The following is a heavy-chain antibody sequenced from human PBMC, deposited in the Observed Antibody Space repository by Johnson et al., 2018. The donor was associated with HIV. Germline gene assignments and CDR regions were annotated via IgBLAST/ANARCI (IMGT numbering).Heavy chain of an antibody. CDR3: AKCPSVSTCDAFDI. CDR1: GFTLSNYA. D-gene: IGHD6-13*01. CDR2: ISNDGSNK. Sequence: QVQLVESGGGVVQTGRSLRLSCAVSGFTLSNYAMHWVRQAPGKGLEWVAFISNDGSNKYYADSVKGRFTISRDNSKNTLYLQMNSLRAEDTAVYYCAKCPSVSTCDAFDIWGQGTMVTVPS. J-gene: IGHJ3*02. V-gene: IGHV3-30-3*02.